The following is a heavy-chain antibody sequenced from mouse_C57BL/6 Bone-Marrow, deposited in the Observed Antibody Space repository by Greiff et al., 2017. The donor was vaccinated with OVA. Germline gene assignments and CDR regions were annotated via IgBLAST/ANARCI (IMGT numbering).Heavy chain of an antibody. CDR3: EVGDY. CDR1: GYTFTSYW. D-gene: IGHD1-1*01. J-gene: IGHJ2*01. CDR2: IYPSDSET. V-gene: IGHV1-61*01. Sequence: VKVVESGAELVRPGSSVKLSCKASGYTFTSYWMDWVKQRPGQGLEWIGNIYPSDSETHYNQKFKDKATLTVDKSSSTAYMQLSSLTSEDSAVYYCEVGDYWGQGTTLTVSS.